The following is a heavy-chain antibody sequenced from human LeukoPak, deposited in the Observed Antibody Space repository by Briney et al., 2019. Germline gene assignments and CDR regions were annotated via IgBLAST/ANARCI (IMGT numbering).Heavy chain of an antibody. CDR3: STVGSGTAYLSCTY. CDR1: GHTFTAYY. CDR2: INPNSSDT. D-gene: IGHD3-10*01. Sequence: RGASVKVSCKPSGHTFTAYYFHWVRQAPGQGLEWMGWINPNSSDTNYAQRFQDRVTLTRDTSISTAYLELSRLRTDDTAVYYCSTVGSGTAYLSCTYWGQGTLVTVSS. V-gene: IGHV1-2*02. J-gene: IGHJ4*02.